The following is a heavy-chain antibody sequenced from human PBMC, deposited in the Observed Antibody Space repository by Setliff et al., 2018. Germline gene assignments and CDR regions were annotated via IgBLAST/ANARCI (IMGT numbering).Heavy chain of an antibody. Sequence: ASVKVSCKVSGYTLTELSMHWVRQAPGKGLEWMGGFDPEVGETIYAQKFQGRVTMTEDTSTGTVNMELNSLRSEDTAVYYCAREWVESRSSTDYRYHMDVWGKGTTVTVSS. D-gene: IGHD6-6*01. CDR2: FDPEVGET. CDR3: AREWVESRSSTDYRYHMDV. V-gene: IGHV1-24*01. CDR1: GYTLTELS. J-gene: IGHJ6*03.